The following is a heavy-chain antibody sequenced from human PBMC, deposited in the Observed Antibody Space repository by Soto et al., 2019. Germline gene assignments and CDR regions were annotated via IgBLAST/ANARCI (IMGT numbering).Heavy chain of an antibody. CDR2: ISGSGGST. D-gene: IGHD2-15*01. CDR3: AKELPRGYCSGGSCPALDY. CDR1: GFTFSSYA. J-gene: IGHJ4*02. V-gene: IGHV3-23*01. Sequence: GGSLRLSCAASGFTFSSYALSWVRQAPGKGLEWVSAISGSGGSTYYADSVKGRFTISKDNSKNTLYLQMNGLRAEDTAVYYCAKELPRGYCSGGSCPALDYWGQGTLVTVSS.